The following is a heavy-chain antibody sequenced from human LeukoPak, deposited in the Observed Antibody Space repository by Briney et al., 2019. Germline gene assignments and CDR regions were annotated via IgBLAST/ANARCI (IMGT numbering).Heavy chain of an antibody. CDR1: GFTFSSSS. Sequence: GGSLRLSCVASGFTFSSSSMSWVRQAPGKGLEWVSYIKSSSSGIYYADSVKGRFTISRDNSKNTLYLQMNSLRAEDTAVYYCAKELTAIPPSYWGQGTLVTVSS. J-gene: IGHJ4*02. D-gene: IGHD2-21*01. CDR2: IKSSSSGI. V-gene: IGHV3-48*01. CDR3: AKELTAIPPSY.